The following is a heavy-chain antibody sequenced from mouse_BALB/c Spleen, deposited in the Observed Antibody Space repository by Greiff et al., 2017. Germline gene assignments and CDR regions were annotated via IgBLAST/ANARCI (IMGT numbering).Heavy chain of an antibody. D-gene: IGHD1-2*01. Sequence: VQLQQSGAELARPGASVKLSCKASGYTFTSYWMQWVKQRPGQGLEWIGAIYPGDGDTRYTQKFKGKATLTADKSSSTAYMQLSSLASEDSAVYYCARDYGYMDYWGQGTSVTVSS. V-gene: IGHV1-87*01. CDR1: GYTFTSYW. J-gene: IGHJ4*01. CDR2: IYPGDGDT. CDR3: ARDYGYMDY.